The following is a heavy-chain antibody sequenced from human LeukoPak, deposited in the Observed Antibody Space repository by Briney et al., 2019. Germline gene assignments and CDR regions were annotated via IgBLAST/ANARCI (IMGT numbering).Heavy chain of an antibody. V-gene: IGHV3-9*01. CDR2: ISWNSGSI. J-gene: IGHJ4*02. D-gene: IGHD3-22*01. CDR3: AKDKALGGSGYYSGLDY. CDR1: GFTFDDYA. Sequence: GGSLRLSCAASGFTFDDYAMHWVRQAPGKGLEWVSGISWNSGSIGYADSVKGRFTISRDNAKNSLYLQVNSLRTEDTALYYCAKDKALGGSGYYSGLDYWGQGTLVTVSS.